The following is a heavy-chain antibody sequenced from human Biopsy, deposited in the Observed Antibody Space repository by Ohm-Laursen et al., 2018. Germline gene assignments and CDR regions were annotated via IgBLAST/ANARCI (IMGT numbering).Heavy chain of an antibody. D-gene: IGHD4/OR15-4a*01. J-gene: IGHJ4*02. V-gene: IGHV4-39*01. CDR1: GDSISSSTYY. Sequence: SDTLSLTCSVSGDSISSSTYYWGWIRQPPGKGLEWIGTIRNTYFRTSLKSRVTMSVDTSKNKFSQTLSSVTAADTGVYYCAQTRNDYGGFYFDYWGRGTLVTVSS. CDR3: AQTRNDYGGFYFDY. CDR2: IRNT.